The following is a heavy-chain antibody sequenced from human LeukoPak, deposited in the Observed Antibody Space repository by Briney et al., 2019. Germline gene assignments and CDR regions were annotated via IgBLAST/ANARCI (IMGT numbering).Heavy chain of an antibody. CDR3: AKSNYLPGCCDY. D-gene: IGHD2-15*01. V-gene: IGHV3-23*01. CDR1: GFTFDDYA. J-gene: IGHJ4*02. Sequence: GGSLRLSCAASGFTFDDYAMHWVRQAPGKGLEWVSAISGSGGSTYYADSVKGRFTISRDNSKNTLYLQMNSLRAEDTAVYYCAKSNYLPGCCDYWGQGTLVTVSS. CDR2: ISGSGGST.